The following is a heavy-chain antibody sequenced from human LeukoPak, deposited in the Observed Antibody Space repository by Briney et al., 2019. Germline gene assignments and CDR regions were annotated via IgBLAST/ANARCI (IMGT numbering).Heavy chain of an antibody. CDR1: GGSISSYY. CDR3: ARDFVSSSHFDY. D-gene: IGHD6-6*01. J-gene: IGHJ4*02. Sequence: SETLSLTCTVSGGSISSYYWNWIRQPAGKGLEWIGRLYTSGSTNYNPSLKSRVTMSVDTSKNQFSLKLSSVTAADTAVYYCARDFVSSSHFDYWGQGTLVTVSS. V-gene: IGHV4-4*07. CDR2: LYTSGST.